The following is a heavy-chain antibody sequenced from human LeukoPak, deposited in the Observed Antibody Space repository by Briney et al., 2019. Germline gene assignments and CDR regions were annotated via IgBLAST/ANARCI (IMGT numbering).Heavy chain of an antibody. V-gene: IGHV3-48*02. D-gene: IGHD2-2*01. CDR1: GFTFSSYS. J-gene: IGHJ3*02. CDR3: ARGGTSRGKNRAFDI. Sequence: GGSLRLSCAASGFTFSSYSMNWVRQAPGKGLEWVSYISSSSSTIYYADSVKGRFTISRDNAKNSLYLQMNSLRDEDTAVYYCARGGTSRGKNRAFDIWGQGTMVTVSS. CDR2: ISSSSSTI.